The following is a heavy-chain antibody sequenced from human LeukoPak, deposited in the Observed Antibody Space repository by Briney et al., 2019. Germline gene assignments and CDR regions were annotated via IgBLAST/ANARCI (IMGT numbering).Heavy chain of an antibody. D-gene: IGHD6-19*01. CDR3: ARAPLYSGGSGWSIYYFYAMDI. J-gene: IGHJ6*02. CDR1: GGSISSSY. CDR2: IDNSGST. V-gene: IGHV4-59*01. Sequence: SQTLSLTCTVSGGSISSSYWSWVRQPPGKGLEWIGYIDNSGSTNYNPSLKSRVTISLDTPKSQFSLKLSSVTAADTAVYYCARAPLYSGGSGWSIYYFYAMDIWGQGTTVTVSS.